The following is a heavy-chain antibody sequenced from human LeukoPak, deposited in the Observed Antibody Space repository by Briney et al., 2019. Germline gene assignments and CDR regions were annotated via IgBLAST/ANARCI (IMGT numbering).Heavy chain of an antibody. J-gene: IGHJ4*02. CDR3: AAGWYGGPYDY. V-gene: IGHV5-51*01. CDR2: IYPGDSDT. D-gene: IGHD6-19*01. CDR1: GYRFTNYW. Sequence: GESLKISCQGSGYRFTNYWIGWVRQMPGKGPEWMAIIYPGDSDTRYSPSFQGRVTISADKSISTAYLQWSSLEASDTAMYYCAAGWYGGPYDYWGQGILVTVSS.